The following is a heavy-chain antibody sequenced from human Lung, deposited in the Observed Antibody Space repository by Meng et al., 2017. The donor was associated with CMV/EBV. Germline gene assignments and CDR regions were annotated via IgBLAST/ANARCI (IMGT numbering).Heavy chain of an antibody. CDR3: ARGNNRGPDY. CDR1: GYTFTDHY. D-gene: IGHD7-27*01. CDR2: IHPHRGDT. V-gene: IGHV1-2*02. J-gene: IGHJ4*02. Sequence: ASXXVSCKASGYTFTDHYFHRVRQTPGQGLEWMGWIHPHRGDTNYAQQFQGRVTLTRDTSINTGYMQLTRLTSDDSAVYYCARGNNRGPDYWGQGTVVTVSS.